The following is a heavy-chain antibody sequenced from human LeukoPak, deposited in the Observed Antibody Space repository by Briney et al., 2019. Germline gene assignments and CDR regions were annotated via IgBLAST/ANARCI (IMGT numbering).Heavy chain of an antibody. V-gene: IGHV3-53*01. CDR1: GFTVSSNY. D-gene: IGHD4-23*01. CDR3: ARAIGKSEGY. CDR2: IYSGGST. Sequence: GGSLRLSCAASGFTVSSNYMSWVRQAPGKGLEWVSAIYSGGSTYYADSVKGRFTISRDNAKNSLYLQMNSLRAEDTAVYYCARAIGKSEGYWGQGTLVTVSS. J-gene: IGHJ4*02.